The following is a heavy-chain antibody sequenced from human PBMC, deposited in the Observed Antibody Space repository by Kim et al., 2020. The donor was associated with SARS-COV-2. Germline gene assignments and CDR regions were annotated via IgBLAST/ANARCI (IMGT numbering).Heavy chain of an antibody. CDR3: ARDPSLLAYYGMDV. CDR2: ISSSGSTI. V-gene: IGHV3-11*01. CDR1: GFTFSDYY. Sequence: GGSLRLSCAASGFTFSDYYMSWIRQAPGKGLEWVSYISSSGSTIYYADSVKGRFTISRDNAKNSLYLQMNSLRAEDTAVYYCARDPSLLAYYGMDVWGQGTTVTVSS. D-gene: IGHD3-3*02. J-gene: IGHJ6*02.